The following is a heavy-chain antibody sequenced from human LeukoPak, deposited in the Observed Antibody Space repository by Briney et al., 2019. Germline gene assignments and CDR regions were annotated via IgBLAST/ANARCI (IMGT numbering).Heavy chain of an antibody. V-gene: IGHV3-7*01. CDR3: AKGAVLAAAGGFDAFDI. Sequence: PGGSLRLSCAASGFTFSSYWMSWVRQAPGKGLEWVANIKQDGSEKYYVDSVKGRFTISRDNSKNTLYLQMNSLRAEDTAVYYCAKGAVLAAAGGFDAFDIWGQGTMVTVSS. CDR1: GFTFSSYW. J-gene: IGHJ3*02. D-gene: IGHD6-13*01. CDR2: IKQDGSEK.